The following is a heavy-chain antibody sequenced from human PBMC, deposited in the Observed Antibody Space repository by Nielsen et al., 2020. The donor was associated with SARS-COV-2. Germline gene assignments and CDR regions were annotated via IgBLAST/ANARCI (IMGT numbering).Heavy chain of an antibody. D-gene: IGHD2-8*01. Sequence: SVKVSCKASGGTFNSYAISWVRQAPGQGLEWMGGITPIFDTANYAQKFQGRVTITVQKSTSTAYMELSSLRSEDTAVYYCARADCIKGVCPTDYSYGMDVWGQGTTVTVSS. CDR2: ITPIFDTA. V-gene: IGHV1-69*06. CDR3: ARADCIKGVCPTDYSYGMDV. CDR1: GGTFNSYA. J-gene: IGHJ6*02.